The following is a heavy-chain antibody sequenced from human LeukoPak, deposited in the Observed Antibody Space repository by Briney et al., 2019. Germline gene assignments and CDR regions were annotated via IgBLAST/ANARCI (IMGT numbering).Heavy chain of an antibody. Sequence: PGGSLRLSCAASGFTFSSYAMHWVRQAPGKGLEWVAVISYDGSNKYYADSVKGRFTISRDNSKNTLYLQMNSLRAEDTAVYYCAKDRFVARDYYYYGMDVWGQGTTVTVSS. CDR3: AKDRFVARDYYYYGMDV. J-gene: IGHJ6*02. CDR1: GFTFSSYA. V-gene: IGHV3-30-3*01. CDR2: ISYDGSNK. D-gene: IGHD3-10*01.